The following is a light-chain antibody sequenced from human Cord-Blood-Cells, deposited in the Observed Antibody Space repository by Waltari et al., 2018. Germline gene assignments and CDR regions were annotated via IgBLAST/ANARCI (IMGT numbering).Light chain of an antibody. J-gene: IGKJ1*01. Sequence: DIQMTQSPSTLPASVGGRVTITCRASQSISSWLAWYQQKPGKAPKLLIYDASSLESGVPSRFSGSGSGTEFTLTISSLQPDDFATYYCQQYNSYPWTFGQGTKVEIK. V-gene: IGKV1-5*01. CDR1: QSISSW. CDR2: DAS. CDR3: QQYNSYPWT.